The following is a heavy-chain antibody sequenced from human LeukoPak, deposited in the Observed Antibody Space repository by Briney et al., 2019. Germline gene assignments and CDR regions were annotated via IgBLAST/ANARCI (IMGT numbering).Heavy chain of an antibody. V-gene: IGHV3-30-3*01. CDR2: ISYDGSNK. CDR3: AREKYCGGDCSPLYYFDY. Sequence: GGSLRLSCVASGFPFSSYWMSWVRQAPGKGLEWVAVISYDGSNKYYADSVKGRFTISRDNSKNTLYLQMNSLRAEDTAVYYCAREKYCGGDCSPLYYFDYWGQGTLVTVSS. D-gene: IGHD2-21*02. J-gene: IGHJ4*02. CDR1: GFPFSSYW.